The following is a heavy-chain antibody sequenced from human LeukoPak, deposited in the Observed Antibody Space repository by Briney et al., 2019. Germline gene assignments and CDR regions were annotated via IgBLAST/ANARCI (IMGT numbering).Heavy chain of an antibody. D-gene: IGHD3-9*01. V-gene: IGHV3-23*01. CDR3: AKEAGMDYDILTGCMDV. J-gene: IGHJ6*02. CDR1: GFTFSDYA. Sequence: GGSLRLSCAASGFTFSDYAINWVRQAPGKGLEWVSGISGSGTITYFADSVKGRSTISRDNSKNTLYLQMNSLRAEDTAVYYCAKEAGMDYDILTGCMDVWGQGTTVTVSS. CDR2: ISGSGTIT.